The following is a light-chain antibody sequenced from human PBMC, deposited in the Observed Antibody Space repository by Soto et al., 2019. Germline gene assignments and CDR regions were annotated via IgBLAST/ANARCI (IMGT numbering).Light chain of an antibody. CDR2: KGS. Sequence: DIQMTQSPSTLSASVGARVTITARASRSIISWLAWYQQKPGKAPKLRIYKGSSLESGVPSRFGGSGSGTEFTLTISSLQPDDFATYYCQQYNSYSGTFGQGTKVEIK. J-gene: IGKJ1*01. CDR1: RSIISW. V-gene: IGKV1-5*03. CDR3: QQYNSYSGT.